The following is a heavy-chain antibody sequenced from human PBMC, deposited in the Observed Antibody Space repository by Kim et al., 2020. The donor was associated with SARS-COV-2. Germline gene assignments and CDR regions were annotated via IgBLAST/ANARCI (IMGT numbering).Heavy chain of an antibody. CDR2: IKRDGSEK. J-gene: IGHJ4*02. CDR3: TSWGAGNY. D-gene: IGHD6-13*01. CDR1: GFTFSNYW. V-gene: IGHV3-7*01. Sequence: GGSLRLSCADSGFTFSNYWMSWVRQAPGKGLEWVANIKRDGSEKYYVDSVRGRFTISRDNAKNLLFLQMNSLRGEDTAVYYCTSWGAGNYWGPGTLVTVSS.